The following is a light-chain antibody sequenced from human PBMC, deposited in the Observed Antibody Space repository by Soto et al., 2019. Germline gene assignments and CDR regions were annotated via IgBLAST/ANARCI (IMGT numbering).Light chain of an antibody. CDR2: EGS. Sequence: QSALTQPASVSGSPGQSITISCTGTSSVVGSYNLVSWYQQHPGKAPKLIIYEGSKRPSGVSNRFSGSESGNTASLTISGLQAEDEADYYCCSYARSSTYVFGSGTQLTVL. V-gene: IGLV2-23*01. J-gene: IGLJ7*01. CDR1: SSVVGSYNL. CDR3: CSYARSSTYV.